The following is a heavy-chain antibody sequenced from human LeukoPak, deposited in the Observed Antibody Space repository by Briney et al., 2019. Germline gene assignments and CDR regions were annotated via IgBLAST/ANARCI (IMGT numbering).Heavy chain of an antibody. CDR1: GGSFSGYY. J-gene: IGHJ5*02. D-gene: IGHD6-13*01. Sequence: PSETLSLTCAVYGGSFSGYYWSWIRQPPGKGLEWIGEINHSGSTNYNPSLKSRVTISVDTSKNQFSLKPSSVTAADTAVYYCARGGDSSSWYLSWFDPWGQGTLVTVSS. V-gene: IGHV4-34*01. CDR3: ARGGDSSSWYLSWFDP. CDR2: INHSGST.